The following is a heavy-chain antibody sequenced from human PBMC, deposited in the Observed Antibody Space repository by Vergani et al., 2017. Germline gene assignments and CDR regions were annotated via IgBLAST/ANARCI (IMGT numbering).Heavy chain of an antibody. Sequence: QVQLVESGGGEVQPGRSLRLSCSAAGFSFSDYGVHWVRQAPGKGLEWVSVISYDGNKKNYADSVKGRFTISRDNSKNSLYLQMNSLRAEDTAVYYCARAQVNCGGDCYVFDYWGQGTLVTVSS. CDR1: GFSFSDYG. V-gene: IGHV3-30*03. CDR2: ISYDGNKK. J-gene: IGHJ4*02. D-gene: IGHD2-21*02. CDR3: ARAQVNCGGDCYVFDY.